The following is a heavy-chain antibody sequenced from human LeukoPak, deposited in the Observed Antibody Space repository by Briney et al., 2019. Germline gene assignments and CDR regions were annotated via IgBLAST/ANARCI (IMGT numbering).Heavy chain of an antibody. D-gene: IGHD3-10*01. CDR2: IYYSGST. CDR3: ARDGSGIYFDY. Sequence: SETLSLTCTVSGGSISSSNYYWGWIRQPPGKGLEWIGSIYYSGSTYYNPSLKSRVTMSVDTSKNQFSLKLSSVTAADTAVYYCARDGSGIYFDYWGQGTLVTVSS. CDR1: GGSISSSNYY. J-gene: IGHJ4*02. V-gene: IGHV4-39*07.